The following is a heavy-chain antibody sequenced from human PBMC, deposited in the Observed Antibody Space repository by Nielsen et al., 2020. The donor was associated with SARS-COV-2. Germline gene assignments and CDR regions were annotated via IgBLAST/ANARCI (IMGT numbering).Heavy chain of an antibody. V-gene: IGHV2-26*01. D-gene: IGHD5-12*01. CDR2: IFSNDEK. CDR3: ARSDVDIVATIPRMYYYYGMDV. J-gene: IGHJ6*02. Sequence: WIRQPPGKALEWLAHIFSNDEKSHSTSLKSRLTISKDTSKSQVVLTMTNMDPVDTAPYYCARSDVDIVATIPRMYYYYGMDVWGQGTTVTVSS.